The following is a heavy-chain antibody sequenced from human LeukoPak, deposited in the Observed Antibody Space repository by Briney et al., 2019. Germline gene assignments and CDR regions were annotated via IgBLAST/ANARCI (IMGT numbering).Heavy chain of an antibody. CDR1: GGTFSSYA. V-gene: IGHV1-69*13. CDR2: IIPIFGTA. Sequence: GASVKVSCKASGGTFSSYAISWVRQAPGQGLEWMGGIIPIFGTANYAQKFQGRVTITADESTSTAYMELGSLRSEDTAVYYCARGQRWPTTSGTFDYWGQGTLVTVSS. J-gene: IGHJ4*02. CDR3: ARGQRWPTTSGTFDY. D-gene: IGHD5-24*01.